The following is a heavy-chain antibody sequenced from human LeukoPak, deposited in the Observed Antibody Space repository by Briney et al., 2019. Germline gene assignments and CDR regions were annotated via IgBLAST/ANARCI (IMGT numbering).Heavy chain of an antibody. V-gene: IGHV1-18*01. CDR3: ARDNHRSSWSWFDP. Sequence: ASVKVSCKASGYSFSRYGISWVRQAPGQGLEWMGWISAYNGNTKYAQEFQGRVTMTTDTSTSTAYMELRSLSSDDTAVYHCARDNHRSSWSWFDPWGQGTLVTVSS. D-gene: IGHD6-13*01. J-gene: IGHJ5*02. CDR2: ISAYNGNT. CDR1: GYSFSRYG.